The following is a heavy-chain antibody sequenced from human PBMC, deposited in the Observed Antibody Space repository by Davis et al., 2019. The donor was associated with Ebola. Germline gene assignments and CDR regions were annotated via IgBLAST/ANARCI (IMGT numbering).Heavy chain of an antibody. CDR2: INGDATST. Sequence: PGGSLRLSCEASGFTFSTTWMHWVRQAPGKGLMWVSRINGDATSTAYADSVRGRFTISRDNAKNTLYLQMDSLRTDDTGVYYCAREGSGLYFDYWGQGALVTVSS. CDR3: AREGSGLYFDY. V-gene: IGHV3-74*01. D-gene: IGHD3-10*01. CDR1: GFTFSTTW. J-gene: IGHJ4*02.